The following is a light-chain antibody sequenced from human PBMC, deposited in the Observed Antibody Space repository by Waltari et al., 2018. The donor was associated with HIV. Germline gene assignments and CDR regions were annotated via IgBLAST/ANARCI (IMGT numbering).Light chain of an antibody. CDR2: SSN. J-gene: IGLJ3*02. Sequence: QSVLTQPPSASGTPGQRVTISCSGSSSNIGINTVNWYQHLPGTAPKLLIYSSNQRPSGVPDRFSGSKSGTSASLAISGLQSEDEADYYCAAWDDRLNGWVFGGGTKLIVL. CDR3: AAWDDRLNGWV. V-gene: IGLV1-44*01. CDR1: SSNIGINT.